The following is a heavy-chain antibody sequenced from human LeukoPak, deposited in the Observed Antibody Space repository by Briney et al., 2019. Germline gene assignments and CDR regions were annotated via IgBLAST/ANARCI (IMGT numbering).Heavy chain of an antibody. D-gene: IGHD6-13*01. CDR2: ISSSGSTI. CDR3: ARDLPLIAAAGTCFDY. CDR1: GFTFSDHY. V-gene: IGHV3-11*01. J-gene: IGHJ4*02. Sequence: PGVSLRLSCAASGFTFSDHYMRWIRQAPGKGLEWVSYISSSGSTIYYADSVKGRFTISRDNAKNSLYLQMNSLRAEDTAVYYCARDLPLIAAAGTCFDYWGQGTLVTVSS.